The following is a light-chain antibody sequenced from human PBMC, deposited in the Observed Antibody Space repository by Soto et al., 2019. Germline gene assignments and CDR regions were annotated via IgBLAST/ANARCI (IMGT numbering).Light chain of an antibody. J-gene: IGKJ2*01. CDR2: DAS. CDR3: QQRSTWPPYT. CDR1: QSVSSY. Sequence: EIVLTQSPATLSLSPGERATLSCRASQSVSSYLAWYQQKPGQAPRLLIYDASNRATGIPARFSGSGSGTDFTLTIGSLEPEDFAVYYCQQRSTWPPYTFGQGTKLEIK. V-gene: IGKV3-11*01.